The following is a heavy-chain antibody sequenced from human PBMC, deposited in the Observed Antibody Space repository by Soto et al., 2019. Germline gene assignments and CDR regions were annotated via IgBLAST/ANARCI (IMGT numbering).Heavy chain of an antibody. CDR3: AKVAVAAYYYYYAMDV. CDR1: GFTFSSYG. J-gene: IGHJ6*02. CDR2: ISGGGGST. D-gene: IGHD6-19*01. Sequence: EVQLLESGGGLVQPGGSLRLSCAASGFTFSSYGMSWVRQAPGKGLEWVSGISGGGGSTYYAESVKGRFTISRDNTKDTLYLQMSSLRAEDTALYYCAKVAVAAYYYYYAMDVWGHGTTVTVSS. V-gene: IGHV3-23*01.